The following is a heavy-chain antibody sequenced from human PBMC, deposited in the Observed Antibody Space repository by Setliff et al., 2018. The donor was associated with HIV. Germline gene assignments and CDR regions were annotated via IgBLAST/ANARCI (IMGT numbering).Heavy chain of an antibody. Sequence: ETLSLTCTVSGGSIIDSRYFWGWIRQPPGKGLEWIGSVYYSGITYYSSSPKSRVTVSVDTSRIQFSLKLTSVTAADTAVYKCVRHVWSDDFLVPGWFDSWSQGTLVTVSS. V-gene: IGHV4-39*01. CDR3: VRHVWSDDFLVPGWFDS. D-gene: IGHD3-3*01. CDR2: VYYSGIT. J-gene: IGHJ5*01. CDR1: GGSIIDSRYF.